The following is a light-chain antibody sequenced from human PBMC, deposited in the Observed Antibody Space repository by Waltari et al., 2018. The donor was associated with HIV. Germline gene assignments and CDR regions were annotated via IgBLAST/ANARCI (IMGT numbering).Light chain of an antibody. V-gene: IGLV2-8*01. Sequence: QSALTQPPSASGSPGQSVTISCTGTSSDVGAYNYVSWFQQHPGKAPKLMSYDVTTRPSGVVDRCSGPESGTTASRTGAGLEAEDEADYYCASQAGSKDVFGGGTRLTVL. J-gene: IGLJ2*01. CDR1: SSDVGAYNY. CDR3: ASQAGSKDV. CDR2: DVT.